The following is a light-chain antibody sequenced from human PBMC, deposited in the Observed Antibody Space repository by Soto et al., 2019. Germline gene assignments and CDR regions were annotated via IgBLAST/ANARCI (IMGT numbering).Light chain of an antibody. CDR2: DVN. CDR3: SSYTSRNTLYV. Sequence: QSVLTQPASVSGSLGQSITISCTGTSSDVGAYNFVSWYQQHPGKAPKLMIYDVNNRPSGVSNRFSGSKSANTASLTISGLQADDEADYYCSSYTSRNTLYVFGTGTKLTFL. J-gene: IGLJ1*01. V-gene: IGLV2-14*01. CDR1: SSDVGAYNF.